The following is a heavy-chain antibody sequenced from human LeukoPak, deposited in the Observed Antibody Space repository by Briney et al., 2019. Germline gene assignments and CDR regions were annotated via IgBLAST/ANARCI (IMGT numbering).Heavy chain of an antibody. CDR3: ARDQQYYYDSSGYPWAFDI. CDR1: GFTVSSNY. Sequence: GGSLRLSCAASGFTVSSNYMSWVRQAPGKGLEWVSSISSSSSYIYYADSVKGRFTISRDNAKNSLYLQMNSLRAEDTAVYYCARDQQYYYDSSGYPWAFDIWGQGTMVTVSS. CDR2: ISSSSSYI. D-gene: IGHD3-22*01. V-gene: IGHV3-21*01. J-gene: IGHJ3*02.